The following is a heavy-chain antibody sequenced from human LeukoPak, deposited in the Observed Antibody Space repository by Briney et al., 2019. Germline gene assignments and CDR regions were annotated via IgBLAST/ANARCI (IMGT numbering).Heavy chain of an antibody. V-gene: IGHV1-24*01. Sequence: ASVKVSCKVSGYTLTQLSMHWVRQIPGKGLVWMGGFDPEQGETIYAQNFQGRVTMTEDTSTDTAYMELSSLRSEDTAVYYCATVGATTDDAFDIWGQGTMVTVSS. CDR3: ATVGATTDDAFDI. J-gene: IGHJ3*02. CDR2: FDPEQGET. D-gene: IGHD1-26*01. CDR1: GYTLTQLS.